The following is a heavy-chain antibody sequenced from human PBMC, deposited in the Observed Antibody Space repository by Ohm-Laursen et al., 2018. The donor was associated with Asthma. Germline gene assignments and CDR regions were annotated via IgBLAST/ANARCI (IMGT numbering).Heavy chain of an antibody. Sequence: SETLSLTWPVSGGSVSGYDWSWVRQAPGRELEWIAYIQSSGGANYNPSLQSRVTLSLDTSKNQVSLRLSSVTAADTALYFCARLDWVRSMFDSWGPGIQVLVSS. CDR1: GGSVSGYD. J-gene: IGHJ4*02. CDR3: ARLDWVRSMFDS. V-gene: IGHV4-59*02. CDR2: IQSSGGA. D-gene: IGHD3-9*01.